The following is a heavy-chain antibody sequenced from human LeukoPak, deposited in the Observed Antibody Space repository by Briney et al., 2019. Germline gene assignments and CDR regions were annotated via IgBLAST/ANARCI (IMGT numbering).Heavy chain of an antibody. Sequence: SETLSLTCTASGGSISSSSYYWGWIRQPPGKGLEWIGSIYYSGSTYYNPSLKSRVTISVDTSKNQFSLKLSSVTAADTAVYYCARSVDTAMVPVFDYWGQGTLVTVSS. CDR2: IYYSGST. CDR3: ARSVDTAMVPVFDY. J-gene: IGHJ4*02. D-gene: IGHD5-18*01. CDR1: GGSISSSSYY. V-gene: IGHV4-39*01.